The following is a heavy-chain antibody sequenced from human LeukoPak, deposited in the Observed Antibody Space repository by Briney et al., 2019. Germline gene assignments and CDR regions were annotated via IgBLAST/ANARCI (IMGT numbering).Heavy chain of an antibody. J-gene: IGHJ4*02. CDR3: ASCPEHYGVFRRNYFDY. D-gene: IGHD4-17*01. CDR2: INHSGST. CDR1: GGSFSGYY. V-gene: IGHV4-34*01. Sequence: SETLSLTCAVYGGSFSGYYWSWIRQPPGKGLEWIGEINHSGSTNYNPSLKSRVTISVDTSKNQFSLKLSSVTAADTAVYYCASCPEHYGVFRRNYFDYWGQGTLVTVSS.